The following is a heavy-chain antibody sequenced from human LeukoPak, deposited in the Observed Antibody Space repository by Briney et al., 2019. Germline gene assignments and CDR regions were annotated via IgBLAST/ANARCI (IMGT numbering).Heavy chain of an antibody. J-gene: IGHJ6*02. V-gene: IGHV3-7*01. D-gene: IGHD3-10*01. CDR1: GFSLSNYW. CDR3: AWYGVTHGLDV. CDR2: INQDGSDK. Sequence: GGSLRLSCSASGFSLSNYWMSWVRQAPGKGLEWVANINQDGSDKYYVDSVMGRFTISKDNAKNSVYLQMNSLRPEDTAIYYCAWYGVTHGLDVWGQGTTVTVSS.